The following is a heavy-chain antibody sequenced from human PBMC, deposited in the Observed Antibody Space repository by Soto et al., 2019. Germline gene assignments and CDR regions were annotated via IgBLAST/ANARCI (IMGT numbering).Heavy chain of an antibody. CDR3: ARGVEAYYDFWSGYYFDY. CDR1: GGTFSSYA. V-gene: IGHV1-69*13. J-gene: IGHJ4*02. CDR2: IIPIFGTA. D-gene: IGHD3-3*01. Sequence: SVKVSWKASGGTFSSYAISWVRQAPGQGLEWMGGIIPIFGTANYAQKFQGRVTITADESTSTAYMELSSLRSEDTAVYYCARGVEAYYDFWSGYYFDYWGQGTLVTVSS.